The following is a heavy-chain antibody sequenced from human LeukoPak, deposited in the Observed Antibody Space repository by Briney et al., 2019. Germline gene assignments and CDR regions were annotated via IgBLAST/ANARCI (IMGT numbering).Heavy chain of an antibody. CDR3: ARDAGYGSGTYGY. D-gene: IGHD3-10*01. CDR2: ISSSATTI. V-gene: IGHV3-11*04. Sequence: GGSLRLSCAASEFTFSDYYMSWIRQAPGKGLEWVSYISSSATTIYYADSVKGRFTISRDNAKNSLYLQMNSLRAEDTAVYYCARDAGYGSGTYGYWGQGTLVTVSS. CDR1: EFTFSDYY. J-gene: IGHJ4*02.